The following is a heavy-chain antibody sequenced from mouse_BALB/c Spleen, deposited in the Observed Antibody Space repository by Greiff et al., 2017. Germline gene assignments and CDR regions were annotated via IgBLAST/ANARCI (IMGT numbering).Heavy chain of an antibody. Sequence: VQLQQSGAELARPGASVKLSCKASGYTFTSYWMQWVKQRPGQGLEWIGAIYPGDGDTRYTQKFKGKATLTADKSSSTAYMQLSSLASEDSAVYYCARGTTAESMDYWGQGTSVTVSS. J-gene: IGHJ4*01. D-gene: IGHD1-2*01. CDR2: IYPGDGDT. CDR3: ARGTTAESMDY. V-gene: IGHV1-87*01. CDR1: GYTFTSYW.